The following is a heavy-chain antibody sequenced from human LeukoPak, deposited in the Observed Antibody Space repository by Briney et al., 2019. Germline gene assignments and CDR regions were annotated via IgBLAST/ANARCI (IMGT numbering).Heavy chain of an antibody. Sequence: SQTLSLTCTVSGGSISSGDYYWSWIRQPPGKGLEWIGYIYYSGSTYYNPSLKSRATISVDTSKNQFSLKLSSVTAADTAVYYCARGRSSSYHYYYYYYMDVWGKGTTVTVSS. CDR2: IYYSGST. V-gene: IGHV4-30-4*08. CDR1: GGSISSGDYY. J-gene: IGHJ6*03. D-gene: IGHD2-2*02. CDR3: ARGRSSSYHYYYYYYMDV.